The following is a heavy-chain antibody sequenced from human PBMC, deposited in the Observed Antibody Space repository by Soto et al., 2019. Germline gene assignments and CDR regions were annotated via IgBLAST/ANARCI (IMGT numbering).Heavy chain of an antibody. J-gene: IGHJ4*02. Sequence: QVQLQESGPGLVKPSETLSLSCAVSGVSITSTDCWSWVRQPPGKGLQWIGEVSLGGGANYNPSLKSRVTISVDNSKNQFSLTLNSVTAADTAVYFCAGSTADTTLKASSFWGQGTLVTVS. CDR1: GVSITSTDC. CDR3: AGSTADTTLKASSF. V-gene: IGHV4-4*02. CDR2: VSLGGGA. D-gene: IGHD4-4*01.